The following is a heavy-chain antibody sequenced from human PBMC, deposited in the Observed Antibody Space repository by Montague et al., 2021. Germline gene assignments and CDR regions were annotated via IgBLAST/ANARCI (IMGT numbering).Heavy chain of an antibody. J-gene: IGHJ4*02. CDR1: GFTFGNYW. Sequence: SLRLSCAASGFTFGNYWMSWVRQAPGKGLEWVANIKPDGSEQYYVDSVKGRFTISRDNAKNSLNLQMNSLRAEDTAVYYCARGTDYWGQGTLVTVSS. CDR3: ARGTDY. CDR2: IKPDGSEQ. V-gene: IGHV3-7*04.